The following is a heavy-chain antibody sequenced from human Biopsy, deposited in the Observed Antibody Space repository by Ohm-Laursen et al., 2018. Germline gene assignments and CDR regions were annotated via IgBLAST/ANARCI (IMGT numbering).Heavy chain of an antibody. Sequence: PSDTLSLTCTVSSASINLYYGGWIRQSPGKGPEWIGYINHSGHTNYNPSLKSRLTMSVDTSKNQFSLKLTSVTAADTAVYYCARDRIAYCTATSCDNFGLDVWGQGTTVTVSS. CDR3: ARDRIAYCTATSCDNFGLDV. CDR2: INHSGHT. V-gene: IGHV4-59*01. D-gene: IGHD2-8*02. J-gene: IGHJ6*02. CDR1: SASINLYY.